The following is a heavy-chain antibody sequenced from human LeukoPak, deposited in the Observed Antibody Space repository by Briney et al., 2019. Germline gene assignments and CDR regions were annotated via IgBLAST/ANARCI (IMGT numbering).Heavy chain of an antibody. V-gene: IGHV1-69*06. CDR2: IIPNFGTA. J-gene: IGHJ6*03. D-gene: IGHD3-10*01. CDR3: ATRYYYGSGSYGGGYYYMDV. CDR1: GGTFSSYA. Sequence: GASVKVSCKASGGTFSSYAISWVRQAPGQGLEWMGGIIPNFGTANYAQKFQGRVTITADKSTSTAYMELSSLRSEDTAVYYCATRYYYGSGSYGGGYYYMDVWGKGTTVTVSS.